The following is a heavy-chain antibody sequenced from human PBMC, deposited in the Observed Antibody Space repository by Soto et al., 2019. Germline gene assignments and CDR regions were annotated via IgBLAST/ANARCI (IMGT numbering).Heavy chain of an antibody. CDR1: GFTFSSYG. CDR3: AKDRMTTVVTPSART. CDR2: ISYDGSNK. D-gene: IGHD4-17*01. Sequence: QVQLVESGGGVVQPGRSLRLSCAASGFTFSSYGMHWVLQAPGKGLEWVAVISYDGSNKYYADSVKGRFTISRDNSKNTLYLQMNSLRAEDTAVYYCAKDRMTTVVTPSARTWGQGTLVTVSS. J-gene: IGHJ5*02. V-gene: IGHV3-30*18.